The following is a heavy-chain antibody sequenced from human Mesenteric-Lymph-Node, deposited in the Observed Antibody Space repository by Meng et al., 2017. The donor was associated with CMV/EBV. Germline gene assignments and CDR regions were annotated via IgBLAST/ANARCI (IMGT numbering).Heavy chain of an antibody. CDR1: GFVFSNDW. CDR2: IYSCGST. D-gene: IGHD1-26*01. J-gene: IGHJ6*02. V-gene: IGHV3-66*03. Sequence: GESLKISCAASGFVFSNDWMTWVRQAPGKGPEWVSVIYSCGSTYYADSVKGRFTISRDNSKNTLYLQMNSLRAEDTAVYYCAKELYTGTFLYGMDVWGQGTTVTVSS. CDR3: AKELYTGTFLYGMDV.